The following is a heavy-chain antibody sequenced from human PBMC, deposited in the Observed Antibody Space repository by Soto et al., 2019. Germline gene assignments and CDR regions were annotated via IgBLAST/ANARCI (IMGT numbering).Heavy chain of an antibody. CDR3: IRGDGDRFDGNGYLGRH. V-gene: IGHV3-74*01. J-gene: IGHJ4*02. Sequence: EVQLVESGGGLVQPGGSLRLSCAASGFTFSSYWMHWVRQAPGKGLVWVSRINIDGSGISYADFVKGRCTISRDDAKNTVCMQMNSLRVEDTAVYYCIRGDGDRFDGNGYLGRHWGQGTLVTVSS. CDR1: GFTFSSYW. CDR2: INIDGSGI. D-gene: IGHD3-22*01.